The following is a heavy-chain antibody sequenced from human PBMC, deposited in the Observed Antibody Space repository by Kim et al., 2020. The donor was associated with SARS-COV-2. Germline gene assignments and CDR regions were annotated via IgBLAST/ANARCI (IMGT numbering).Heavy chain of an antibody. D-gene: IGHD6-13*01. CDR2: IYHSGST. Sequence: SETLSLTCAVSGGSISSSNWWSWVRQPPGKGLEWIGEIYHSGSTNYNPSLKSRVTISVDKSKNQFSLKLSSVTAADTAVYYCARALFHSSSSWPTVFDYWGQGTLVTVSS. CDR1: GGSISSSNW. J-gene: IGHJ4*02. V-gene: IGHV4-4*02. CDR3: ARALFHSSSSWPTVFDY.